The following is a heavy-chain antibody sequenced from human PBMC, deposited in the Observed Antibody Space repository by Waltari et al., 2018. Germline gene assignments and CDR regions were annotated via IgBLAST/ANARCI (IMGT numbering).Heavy chain of an antibody. CDR1: GYSFTSYW. J-gene: IGHJ4*02. D-gene: IGHD3-3*01. CDR3: ARHAYDFWSGYRDDY. V-gene: IGHV5-51*01. Sequence: EVQLVQSGAEVKKPGESLKISCKGSGYSFTSYWIGWVRQMPGKGLEWMGIIYPGDSDTRYSPSFQGQVTISADKSISTAYLQWSSLKASDTAMYYCARHAYDFWSGYRDDYWGQGTLVTVSS. CDR2: IYPGDSDT.